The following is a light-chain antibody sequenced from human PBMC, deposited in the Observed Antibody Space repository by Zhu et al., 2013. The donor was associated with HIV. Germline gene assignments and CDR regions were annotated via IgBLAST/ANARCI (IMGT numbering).Light chain of an antibody. Sequence: EIVLTQSPATLSLSPGERATLSCRASQSVSRYLAWYQQKPGQPPRLLIYGASNRATGIPDRFSGRGSGTDFSLTISRLEPEDSAVYYCQQYGSSLTFGGGTKVEIK. V-gene: IGKV3-20*01. J-gene: IGKJ4*01. CDR3: QQYGSSLT. CDR1: QSVSRY. CDR2: GAS.